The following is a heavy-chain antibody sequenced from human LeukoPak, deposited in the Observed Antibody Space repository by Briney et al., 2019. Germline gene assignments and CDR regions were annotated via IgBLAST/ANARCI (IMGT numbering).Heavy chain of an antibody. CDR3: ARDRGSEGSTHFDY. CDR1: GDSISNYY. Sequence: SETLSLTCTVSGDSISNYYWSWIRQPAGKGLEWIGRFYARGSTNYNPSLKSRVTMSVDTSKNQFSLKLSSVTAADTAVYYCARDRGSEGSTHFDYWGQGTLVTVSS. D-gene: IGHD1-26*01. V-gene: IGHV4-4*07. CDR2: FYARGST. J-gene: IGHJ4*02.